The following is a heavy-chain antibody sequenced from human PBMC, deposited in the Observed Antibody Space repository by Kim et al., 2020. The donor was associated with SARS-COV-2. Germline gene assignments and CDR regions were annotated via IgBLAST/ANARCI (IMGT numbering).Heavy chain of an antibody. CDR3: ARGEGYADRGSYGYYYYM. CDR1: GGSFREYY. D-gene: IGHD2-2*01. J-gene: IGHJ6*03. Sequence: SETLSLTCTVHGGSFREYYWTWVRQPPGKRLEWIGEVSHDGNTNYNPSLQGRVTISADTSNNEFSLKLTSVTAADTATYYCARGEGYADRGSYGYYYYM. CDR2: VSHDGNT. V-gene: IGHV4-34*01.